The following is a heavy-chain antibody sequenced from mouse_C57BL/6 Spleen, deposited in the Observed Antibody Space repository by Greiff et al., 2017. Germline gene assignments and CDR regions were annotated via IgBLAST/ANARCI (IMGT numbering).Heavy chain of an antibody. CDR1: GYSITSGYS. V-gene: IGHV3-6*01. CDR3: ARGVYYFDY. CDR2: LSYDGSN. Sequence: VQLQQSGPGLVKPSQSLSLTCSVTGYSITSGYSWNWIRQFPGNKLEWLGYLSYDGSNNYNPSLKTRISITRDTSKNQFFLKLNSVTTEDTATYYCARGVYYFDYWGQGTTLTVSS. J-gene: IGHJ2*01.